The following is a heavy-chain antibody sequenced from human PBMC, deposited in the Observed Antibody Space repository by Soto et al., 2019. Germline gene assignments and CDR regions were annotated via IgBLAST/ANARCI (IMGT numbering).Heavy chain of an antibody. V-gene: IGHV3-30*18. CDR2: ISNDGSNK. CDR3: AKGFGNYWDFDY. J-gene: IGHJ4*02. D-gene: IGHD1-26*01. Sequence: QVHLVESGGGVVQPGRSLRLSCAASGFSFSTYGMHWVRQAPGKGLEWVAFISNDGSNKYYADSVKGRFTISRDNSKNTLYLQMNRLRAEDTAVYYWAKGFGNYWDFDYWGQGTLVTVSS. CDR1: GFSFSTYG.